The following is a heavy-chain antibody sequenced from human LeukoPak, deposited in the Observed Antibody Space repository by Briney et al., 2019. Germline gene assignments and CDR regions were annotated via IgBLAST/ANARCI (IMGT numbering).Heavy chain of an antibody. CDR2: IYPGDSDT. J-gene: IGHJ4*02. D-gene: IGHD1-14*01. V-gene: IGHV5-51*01. Sequence: GASLQISCQGSGFIFPSFWIAWVRQLPGKGLEWMGIIYPGDSDTRYSPSFQGLVTISADKSISTAYLQWNSLMASDTAMYYCARLKDHTIDYWGQGTLVTVSS. CDR3: ARLKDHTIDY. CDR1: GFIFPSFW.